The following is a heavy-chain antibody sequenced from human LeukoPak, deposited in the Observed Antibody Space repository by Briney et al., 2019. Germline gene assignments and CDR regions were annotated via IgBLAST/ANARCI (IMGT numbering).Heavy chain of an antibody. Sequence: PGGSLRLSCAASGFTFSRHWMHWVRQAPGKGLVWVSRTNADESTTGYADSVKGRFTISRDNAKNTLYLQMGSLRAEDTAVYYCARGSSATGDYTMDVWGQGTTVTVSS. CDR1: GFTFSRHW. CDR2: TNADESTT. CDR3: ARGSSATGDYTMDV. J-gene: IGHJ6*02. V-gene: IGHV3-74*01. D-gene: IGHD6-6*01.